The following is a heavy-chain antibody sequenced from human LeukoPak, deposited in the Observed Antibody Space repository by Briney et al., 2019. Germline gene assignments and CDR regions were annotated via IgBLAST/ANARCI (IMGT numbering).Heavy chain of an antibody. CDR3: ARDLRGYSYGYPGY. CDR1: GYTFTSYA. CDR2: INAGNGNT. V-gene: IGHV1-3*01. J-gene: IGHJ4*02. Sequence: ASVKVSCKASGYTFTSYAMHWVRQAPGQRLEWMGRINAGNGNTKYSQKFQGRVTITRDTSASTAYMELSSLRSEDTAVYYCARDLRGYSYGYPGYWGQGTLVTVSS. D-gene: IGHD5-18*01.